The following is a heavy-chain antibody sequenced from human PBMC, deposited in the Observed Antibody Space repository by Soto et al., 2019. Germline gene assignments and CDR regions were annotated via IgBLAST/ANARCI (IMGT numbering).Heavy chain of an antibody. V-gene: IGHV3-48*03. D-gene: IGHD3-9*01. CDR2: ISSSGGTI. Sequence: GGSLRLSCAASGFTFSIYEMNWVRHAPGKGLEWVSYISSSGGTIYYADSVRGRFTISRDNAKNSLYLQMNSLRAEDTAVYYCARAPFLTGYLDYWGQGTLVTVSS. CDR3: ARAPFLTGYLDY. CDR1: GFTFSIYE. J-gene: IGHJ4*02.